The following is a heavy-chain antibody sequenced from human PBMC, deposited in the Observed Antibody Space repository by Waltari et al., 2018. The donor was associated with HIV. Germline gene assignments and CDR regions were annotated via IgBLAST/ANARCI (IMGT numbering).Heavy chain of an antibody. CDR3: AKAPNVIQPSYYYYGMDV. Sequence: QVQLVESGGGAVQPGGSLTLCCAAYGFSFSSYAMKWVRQSPGKGLELVAFLRNVGSEECYSESVKGRFTISRDNFKNTLYLQMNSLRVEDTAVYYCAKAPNVIQPSYYYYGMDVWGQGTTVTVPS. CDR1: GFSFSSYA. J-gene: IGHJ6*02. CDR2: LRNVGSEE. V-gene: IGHV3-30*02.